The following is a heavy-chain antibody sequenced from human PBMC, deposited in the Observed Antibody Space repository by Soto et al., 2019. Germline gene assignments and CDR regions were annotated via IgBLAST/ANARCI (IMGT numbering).Heavy chain of an antibody. J-gene: IGHJ4*02. Sequence: SETLSLTCAVSGGSISSSNWWSWVRQPPGKGLEWIGEIYHSGSTNYNPCLKSRVTISVDKSKNQFSLKLSSVTAADTAVYYCARGNQYSSSWPFDYWGQGTLVTVS. D-gene: IGHD6-13*01. CDR2: IYHSGST. V-gene: IGHV4-4*02. CDR3: ARGNQYSSSWPFDY. CDR1: GGSISSSNW.